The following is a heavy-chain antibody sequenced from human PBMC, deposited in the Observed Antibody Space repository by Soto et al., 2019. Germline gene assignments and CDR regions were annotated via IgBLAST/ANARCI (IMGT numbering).Heavy chain of an antibody. CDR2: ISGYNGNT. CDR3: ATESSGWRGLDY. CDR1: GDTSSNSA. J-gene: IGHJ4*02. V-gene: IGHV1-18*01. Sequence: QVQLVQAGTEVKEPGSSVKVSCETSGDTSSNSAINWVRQAPGQGLEWMGRISGYNGNTQYAQKFQGRVTRTTDTSTTTVYMELRNLRYEDTAVYYCATESSGWRGLDYWGQGTLVTVSS. D-gene: IGHD6-19*01.